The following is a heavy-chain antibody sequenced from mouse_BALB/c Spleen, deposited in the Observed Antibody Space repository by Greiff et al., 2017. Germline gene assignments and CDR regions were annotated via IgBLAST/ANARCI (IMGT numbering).Heavy chain of an antibody. J-gene: IGHJ2*01. CDR1: GYSFTSYW. CDR3: ARKYGNVTYPLDY. Sequence: VQLQQSGPQLVRPGASVKISCKASGYSFTSYWMHWVKQRPGQGLEWIGMIDPSDSETRLNQKFKDKATLTVDKSSSTAYMQLSSPTSEDSAVYYCARKYGNVTYPLDYWGQGTTLTVAS. V-gene: IGHV1S127*01. D-gene: IGHD2-10*02. CDR2: IDPSDSET.